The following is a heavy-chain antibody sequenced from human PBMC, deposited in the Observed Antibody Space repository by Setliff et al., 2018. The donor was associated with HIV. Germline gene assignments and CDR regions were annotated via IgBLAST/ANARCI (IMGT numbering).Heavy chain of an antibody. CDR2: IYPIGSPDYPSGNT. V-gene: IGHV4-4*08. Sequence: PSETLSLTCTVSGGSISSYYWSWIRQSPGKGLEWIGYIYPIGSPDYPSGNTVYNPSFRSRVTLSLDTSKNQFSLKLTSVTAADAAVYYCTGDYNSGSHRFDYWGQGTPVTSP. D-gene: IGHD3-10*01. J-gene: IGHJ4*02. CDR3: TGDYNSGSHRFDY. CDR1: GGSISSYY.